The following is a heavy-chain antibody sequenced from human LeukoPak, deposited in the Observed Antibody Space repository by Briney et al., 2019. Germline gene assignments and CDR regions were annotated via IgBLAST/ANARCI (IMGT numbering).Heavy chain of an antibody. D-gene: IGHD3-22*01. Sequence: ASVKVSCKASGYTFTGYYMHWVRQAPGQGLEWMGRINPNSGGTNYAQKFQGRVTMTRDTSISTAYMELSRLRSDDTAVYYCARVSYYDSRGYFHFDYWGQGTLVTVSS. CDR2: INPNSGGT. V-gene: IGHV1-2*06. CDR3: ARVSYYDSRGYFHFDY. J-gene: IGHJ4*02. CDR1: GYTFTGYY.